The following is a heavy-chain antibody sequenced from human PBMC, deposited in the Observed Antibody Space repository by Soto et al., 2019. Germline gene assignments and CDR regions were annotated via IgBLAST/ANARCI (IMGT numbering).Heavy chain of an antibody. D-gene: IGHD3-10*01. V-gene: IGHV3-66*01. CDR2: VYSGGTT. CDR1: GFTVCTYY. Sequence: EVQLVESGGGLVQPGGSLRLSCAASGFTVCTYYMNWVRQAPGEGLEWVSVVYSGGTTYYADSVRGRFTISRDNSKSTLFLQMNSLRAEDTAVYYCARGRSASSDFDSWGQGTLVTVSS. J-gene: IGHJ4*02. CDR3: ARGRSASSDFDS.